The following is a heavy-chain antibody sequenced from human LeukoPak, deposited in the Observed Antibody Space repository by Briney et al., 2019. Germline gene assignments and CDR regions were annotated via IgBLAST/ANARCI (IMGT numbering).Heavy chain of an antibody. CDR1: GYTFTSYG. D-gene: IGHD3-3*01. CDR3: ARGTSRTSPLSGYYRGNFDY. CDR2: ISAYNGNT. V-gene: IGHV1-18*01. Sequence: ASVKVSCKASGYTFTSYGISWVRQAPGQGLEWMGWISAYNGNTNYAQKLQGRVTMTTDTSTSTAYMELRSLRSDDTAVYYCARGTSRTSPLSGYYRGNFDYWGQGTLVTVSS. J-gene: IGHJ4*02.